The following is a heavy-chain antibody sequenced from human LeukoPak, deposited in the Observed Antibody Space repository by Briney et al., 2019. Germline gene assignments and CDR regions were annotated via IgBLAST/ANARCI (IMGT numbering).Heavy chain of an antibody. CDR1: GFTFSSYS. CDR3: AKGGYSIAAYYYYYYMDV. J-gene: IGHJ6*03. Sequence: GGSLRLSCAASGFTFSSYSVNWVRQAPGKGLEWVSYISSSSSTIYYADSVKGRFTISRDNSKNTLYLQMNSLRAEDTAVYYCAKGGYSIAAYYYYYYMDVWGKGTTVTVSS. D-gene: IGHD6-25*01. V-gene: IGHV3-48*01. CDR2: ISSSSSTI.